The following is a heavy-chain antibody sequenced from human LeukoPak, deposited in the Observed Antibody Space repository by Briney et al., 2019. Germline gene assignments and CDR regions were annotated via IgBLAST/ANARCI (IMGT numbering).Heavy chain of an antibody. D-gene: IGHD1-26*01. J-gene: IGHJ6*02. CDR3: AKGGRGSYYYYYGMDV. V-gene: IGHV3-23*01. CDR2: ISGSGGST. Sequence: GGSLRLSCAASGFTFSSYAMSWVRQAPGKVLEWVSAISGSGGSTYYADSVKGRFTISRDNSKNTLYLQMNSLRAEDTAVYYCAKGGRGSYYYYYGMDVWGQGTTVTVSS. CDR1: GFTFSSYA.